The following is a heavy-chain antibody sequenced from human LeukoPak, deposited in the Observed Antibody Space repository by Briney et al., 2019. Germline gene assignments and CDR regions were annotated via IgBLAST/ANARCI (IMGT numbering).Heavy chain of an antibody. D-gene: IGHD6-19*01. CDR2: IYYSENT. J-gene: IGHJ4*02. V-gene: IGHV4-39*01. CDR1: GGSISSSSYY. CDR3: ARHHATSGHTFDY. Sequence: SETLSLTCTVSGGSISSSSYYWGWIRQPPGKGLEWIGSIYYSENTYYNPSLKSRVTISVDTSKNQFSLKLSSVTAADTAVYYCARHHATSGHTFDYWGQGTLVTVSS.